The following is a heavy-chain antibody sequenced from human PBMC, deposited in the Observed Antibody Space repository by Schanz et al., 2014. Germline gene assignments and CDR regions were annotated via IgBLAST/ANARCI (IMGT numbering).Heavy chain of an antibody. D-gene: IGHD6-6*01. CDR2: IRYNGINE. Sequence: VKLVESGGAVVRPGGSLRLSCAASGFTFSSYSMSWVRQAPGKGLEWVAFIRYNGINEYYADSVKGRFTISRDNSKNTLYLQMNSLRAEDTAVYYCAKNWKGHHITGRPGWSDGMDVWGQGTTVTVSS. CDR1: GFTFSSYS. V-gene: IGHV3-30*02. CDR3: AKNWKGHHITGRPGWSDGMDV. J-gene: IGHJ6*02.